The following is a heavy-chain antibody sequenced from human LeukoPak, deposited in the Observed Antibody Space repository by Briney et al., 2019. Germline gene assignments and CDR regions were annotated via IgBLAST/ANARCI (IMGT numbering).Heavy chain of an antibody. V-gene: IGHV1-69*13. CDR1: GGTFSSYA. CDR2: IIPIFGTA. J-gene: IGHJ4*02. D-gene: IGHD2-2*02. CDR3: ARDVTAPQLLHHYFDY. Sequence: SVKVSCKASGGTFSSYANSWVRQAPGQGLEWMGGIIPIFGTANYAQKFQGRVTITADESTSTAYMELSSLRSEDTAVYYCARDVTAPQLLHHYFDYWGQGTLVTVYS.